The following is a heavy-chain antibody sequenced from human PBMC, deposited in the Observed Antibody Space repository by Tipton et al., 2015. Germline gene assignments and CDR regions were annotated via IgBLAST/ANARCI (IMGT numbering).Heavy chain of an antibody. J-gene: IGHJ4*02. V-gene: IGHV4-39*07. Sequence: TLSLTCTVSGGPITSSAYYWGWIRQPPGKGLEWIGSISHSGNTYYNPSLKSRVTMSRDTSKNQFSLKLTSVTAAGTAVYYCACQDYDSLTRDYQTVDYWGQGPLVTVSS. CDR3: ACQDYDSLTRDYQTVDY. D-gene: IGHD3-9*01. CDR1: GGPITSSAYY. CDR2: ISHSGNT.